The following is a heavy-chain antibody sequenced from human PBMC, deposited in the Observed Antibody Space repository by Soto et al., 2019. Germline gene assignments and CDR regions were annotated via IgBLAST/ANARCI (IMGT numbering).Heavy chain of an antibody. D-gene: IGHD2-2*01. CDR3: ARGGDIVVVPAAISSGRNWFDP. Sequence: PSETLSLTCAVYGGSFSGYYWSWIRQPPGKGLEWIGEINHSGSTNYNPSLKSRVTISVDTSKNQFSLKLSSVTATDTAVYYCARGGDIVVVPAAISSGRNWFDPWGQGTLVTVSS. CDR2: INHSGST. CDR1: GGSFSGYY. J-gene: IGHJ5*02. V-gene: IGHV4-34*01.